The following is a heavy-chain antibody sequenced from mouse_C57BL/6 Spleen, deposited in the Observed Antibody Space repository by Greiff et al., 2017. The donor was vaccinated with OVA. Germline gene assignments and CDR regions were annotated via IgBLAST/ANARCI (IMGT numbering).Heavy chain of an antibody. CDR2: INPSTGGT. J-gene: IGHJ2*01. Sequence: EVQLLESGPELVKPGASVKISCKASGYSFTGYYMNWVKQSPEKSLEWIGEINPSTGGTTYNKKFKAKSTLTVAKSSSTAYLKLKSMTSEDSAVYYCARWGPDSFDYWGQGTTLTVSS. CDR3: ARWGPDSFDY. CDR1: GYSFTGYY. V-gene: IGHV1-42*01. D-gene: IGHD3-3*01.